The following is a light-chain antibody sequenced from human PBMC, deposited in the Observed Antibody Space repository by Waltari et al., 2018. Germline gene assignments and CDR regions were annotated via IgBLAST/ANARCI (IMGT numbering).Light chain of an antibody. CDR3: QQYYDTPYT. J-gene: IGKJ2*01. V-gene: IGKV4-1*01. Sequence: DIVMTQSPDSLAVSLGERATINCKSSQSVLYSSNNKNYIAWYQQKPGQPPKLLIYWASTRESGAPDRFSGSGSGTDFTLTISSLQAEDVAVYYCQQYYDTPYTFGQGTKLEIK. CDR1: QSVLYSSNNKNY. CDR2: WAS.